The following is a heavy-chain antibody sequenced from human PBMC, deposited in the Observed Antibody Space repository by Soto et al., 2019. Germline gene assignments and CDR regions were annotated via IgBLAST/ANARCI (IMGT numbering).Heavy chain of an antibody. CDR1: GFTFSSYG. D-gene: IGHD6-19*01. CDR3: ARGQQWRTDPFDY. Sequence: QVQLVESGGGVVQPGRSLRLSCAASGFTFSSYGMHWVRQAPGKGLEWVAVIWYDGSNKYYADSVKGRFTISRDNSKNTLYLQMNSLRAEDTAVYYCARGQQWRTDPFDYWGQGTLVTVSS. V-gene: IGHV3-33*01. CDR2: IWYDGSNK. J-gene: IGHJ4*02.